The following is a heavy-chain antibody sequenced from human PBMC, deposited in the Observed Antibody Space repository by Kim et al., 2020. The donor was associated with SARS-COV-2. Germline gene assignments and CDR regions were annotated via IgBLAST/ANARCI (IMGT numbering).Heavy chain of an antibody. D-gene: IGHD6-13*01. J-gene: IGHJ6*02. CDR2: ISSSGSTI. Sequence: GGSLRLSCAASGFTFSSYEMNWVRQAPGKGLEWVSYISSSGSTIYYADSVKGRFTISRDNATNSLYLQMNSLRAEDTAVYYCARDPYSSSYNYYGMDVWGQGTTVTVSS. CDR1: GFTFSSYE. V-gene: IGHV3-48*03. CDR3: ARDPYSSSYNYYGMDV.